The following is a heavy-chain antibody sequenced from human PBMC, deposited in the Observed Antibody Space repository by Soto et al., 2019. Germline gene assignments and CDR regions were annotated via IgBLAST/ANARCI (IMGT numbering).Heavy chain of an antibody. CDR3: ATKREYCSGGSCRWFDP. V-gene: IGHV4-39*01. J-gene: IGHJ5*02. Sequence: QLQLQESGPGLMKPSETLSLTCSVSGGSVSSSSYYWGWIRQTPGKGLEWIGHIYYSGSTYYNPSLKSRVTISVDTSNKQFSLKLSSVTAADTAMYYCATKREYCSGGSCRWFDPWGQGTLVTVSS. CDR2: IYYSGST. D-gene: IGHD2-15*01. CDR1: GGSVSSSSYY.